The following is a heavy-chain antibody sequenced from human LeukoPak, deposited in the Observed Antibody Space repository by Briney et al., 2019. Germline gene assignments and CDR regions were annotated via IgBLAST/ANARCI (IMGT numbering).Heavy chain of an antibody. V-gene: IGHV5-51*01. D-gene: IGHD2-15*01. CDR1: RSSFTRYY. J-gene: IGHJ4*02. Sequence: GESLKISCKGSRSSFTRYYIGWVRQMPGKGLEWMGIIYPGDSDTRYSPSFQGQVTISADKSISTAYLQWSSLKASDTAMYYCARYRYCSGGNCYGPDYWGQGTLVTVSS. CDR3: ARYRYCSGGNCYGPDY. CDR2: IYPGDSDT.